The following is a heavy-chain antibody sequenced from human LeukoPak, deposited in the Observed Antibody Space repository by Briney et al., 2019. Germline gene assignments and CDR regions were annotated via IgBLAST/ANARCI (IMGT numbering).Heavy chain of an antibody. D-gene: IGHD1-26*01. CDR1: GLTFSTSW. CDR3: ARDAGWGYYDL. V-gene: IGHV3-7*01. Sequence: GGSLRLSCVASGLTFSTSWVSWVRQAPGKGLEWVANIDKHGSGKYYVDSVKGRFAISRDYASNSVFLQMDSLRAEDTSVYYCARDAGWGYYDLWGQGTPVTVSS. J-gene: IGHJ4*02. CDR2: IDKHGSGK.